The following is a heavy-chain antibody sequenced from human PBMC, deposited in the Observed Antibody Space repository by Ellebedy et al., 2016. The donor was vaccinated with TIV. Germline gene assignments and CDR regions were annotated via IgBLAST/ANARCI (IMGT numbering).Heavy chain of an antibody. CDR2: INAHTGNT. CDR3: ARYNDFLAGSPMYYFDY. Sequence: AASVKVSCKASGYSFLSNGITWVRQAPGQGLAWMGWINAHTGNTNYAQTFQGRFTMTRDTPTATAYMELTSLISDDTAVYYCARYNDFLAGSPMYYFDYWGQGTLVIVSP. CDR1: GYSFLSNG. D-gene: IGHD3-9*01. J-gene: IGHJ4*02. V-gene: IGHV1-18*01.